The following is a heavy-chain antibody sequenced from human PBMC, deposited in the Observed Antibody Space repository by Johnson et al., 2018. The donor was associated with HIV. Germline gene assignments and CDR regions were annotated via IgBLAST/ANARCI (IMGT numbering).Heavy chain of an antibody. Sequence: VQLVESGGGLVQPGGSLRLSCAASGFTVSSNYMSWVRQAPGKGLEWVSVIYSGGSTYYADSVKGRFTISRDNSKNTLYLQMNSLRAEDTAVYYCASYSSSDAFDIWGQGTMVTVSS. CDR1: GFTVSSNY. CDR3: ASYSSSDAFDI. CDR2: IYSGGST. J-gene: IGHJ3*02. D-gene: IGHD6-6*01. V-gene: IGHV3-66*01.